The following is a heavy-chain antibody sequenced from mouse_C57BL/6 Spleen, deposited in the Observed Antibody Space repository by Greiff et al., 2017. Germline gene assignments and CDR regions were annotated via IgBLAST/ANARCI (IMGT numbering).Heavy chain of an antibody. CDR1: GYTFTSYW. V-gene: IGHV1-55*01. J-gene: IGHJ4*01. Sequence: QVQLQQPGAELVKPGASVKMSCKASGYTFTSYWITWVKQRPGKGLERIGDIYPGSGSTNYNEKFKSKATLTVDTSSSTAYMQLSSLTSEDSAVYYCATTVVATYPYAMDYWGQGTSVTVSS. CDR3: ATTVVATYPYAMDY. D-gene: IGHD1-1*01. CDR2: IYPGSGST.